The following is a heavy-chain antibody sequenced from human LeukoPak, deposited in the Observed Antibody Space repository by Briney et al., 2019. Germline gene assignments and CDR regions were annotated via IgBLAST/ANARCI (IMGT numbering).Heavy chain of an antibody. V-gene: IGHV3-30*18. CDR1: GFTFSSYG. J-gene: IGHJ6*02. CDR3: AKDLYYGSAYYYGMDV. Sequence: GRSLRLSCAASGFTFSSYGMHWVRQAPGKGLEWVAVISYDGSNKYYADSVKGRFTISRDNSKNTLYLQMISLRAEDTAVYYCAKDLYYGSAYYYGMDVWGQGTTVTVSS. CDR2: ISYDGSNK. D-gene: IGHD3-10*01.